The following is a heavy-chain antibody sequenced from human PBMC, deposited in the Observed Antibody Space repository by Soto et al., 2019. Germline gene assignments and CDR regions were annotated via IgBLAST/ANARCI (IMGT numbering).Heavy chain of an antibody. CDR3: ANGHDNYFYYGRDV. D-gene: IGHD1-1*01. V-gene: IGHV1-69*04. J-gene: IGHJ6*02. Sequence: QVQLVQSGSEVRTPGSSVKVSCKTSGGTLSRLAISWVRQAPGQGLEWVGTFIPEVAMAKYGQNFQGRVTITADPYKNTMFIELSGLRFEDMAISYCANGHDNYFYYGRDVWGQGTTVSVSS. CDR1: GGTLSRLA. CDR2: FIPEVAMA.